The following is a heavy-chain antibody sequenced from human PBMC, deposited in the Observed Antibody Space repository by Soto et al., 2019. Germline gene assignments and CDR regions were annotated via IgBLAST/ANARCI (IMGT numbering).Heavy chain of an antibody. D-gene: IGHD3-3*01. Sequence: GESLKISCKGSGYSFTSYWIGWVRQMPGKGLEWMGIIYPGDSDTRYSPSFQGQVTISADKSISTAYLQWSSLKASDTAMYYCARLKGVDFWSGYPAYMDVWGKGTTVTVSS. CDR1: GYSFTSYW. J-gene: IGHJ6*03. CDR2: IYPGDSDT. V-gene: IGHV5-51*01. CDR3: ARLKGVDFWSGYPAYMDV.